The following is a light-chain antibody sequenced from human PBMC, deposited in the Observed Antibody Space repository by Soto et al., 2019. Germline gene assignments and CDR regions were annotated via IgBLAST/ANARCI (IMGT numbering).Light chain of an antibody. CDR3: QQDNNWNPT. J-gene: IGKJ2*01. CDR2: GAS. CDR1: QSLSSD. Sequence: EMGMTQSPATLSVSPGDRAIVSCRATQSLSSDLAWYQQRPGQAPRLLIVGASTRATGIPARFSGSGSGTEFTLTVSSLQSEDFAIYYCQQDNNWNPTFGQGTKLEIK. V-gene: IGKV3-15*01.